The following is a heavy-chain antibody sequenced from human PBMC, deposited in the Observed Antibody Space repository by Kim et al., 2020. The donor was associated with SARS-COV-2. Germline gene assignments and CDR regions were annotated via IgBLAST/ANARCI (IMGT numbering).Heavy chain of an antibody. J-gene: IGHJ4*02. CDR3: AGRIAVAGLDY. CDR2: IYYSGST. CDR1: GGSISSSSYY. Sequence: SETLSLTCTVSGGSISSSSYYWGWIRQPPGKGLEWIGSIYYSGSTYYNPSLKSRVTISVDTSKNQFSLKLSSVTAADTAVYYCAGRIAVAGLDYWGQGTLVTVSS. V-gene: IGHV4-39*01. D-gene: IGHD6-19*01.